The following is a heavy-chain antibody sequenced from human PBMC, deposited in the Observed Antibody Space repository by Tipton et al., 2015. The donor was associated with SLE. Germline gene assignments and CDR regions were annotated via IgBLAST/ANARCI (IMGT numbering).Heavy chain of an antibody. Sequence: TLSLTCTVSGGSISNHYWSWIRQPPGKGLEWIGYIYYSGSTNYNPSLKSRVTISVDTSKNQFSLKLSSVTAADTAVYYCVLGSSSSFDYWGQGTLVTVSS. CDR2: IYYSGST. CDR1: GGSISNHY. J-gene: IGHJ4*02. V-gene: IGHV4-59*11. D-gene: IGHD6-6*01. CDR3: VLGSSSSFDY.